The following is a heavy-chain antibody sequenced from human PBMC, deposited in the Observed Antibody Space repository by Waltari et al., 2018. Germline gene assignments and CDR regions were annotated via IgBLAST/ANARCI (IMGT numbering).Heavy chain of an antibody. D-gene: IGHD2-8*02. J-gene: IGHJ1*01. Sequence: TISRDNAKNTVFLQMSSLRAEDTAVYYCVRNLVAVPQVDFQHWGQGTLVTVSS. CDR3: VRNLVAVPQVDFQH. V-gene: IGHV3-74*01.